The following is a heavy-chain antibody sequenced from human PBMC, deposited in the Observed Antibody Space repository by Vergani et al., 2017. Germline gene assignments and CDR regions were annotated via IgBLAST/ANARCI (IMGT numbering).Heavy chain of an antibody. V-gene: IGHV2-5*01. CDR1: GFSLSTSGVG. CDR3: AHGGRDIVVIPAGRRPYYYYGMDV. D-gene: IGHD2-2*01. J-gene: IGHJ6*02. Sequence: QITLMESGPTLVKPTQTLTLTCTFSGFSLSTSGVGVGWIRQPPGKALEWLALIYWNDDKRYSPSLKSRITITKDTSKNQVVLTMTNMDTVDTATYYCAHGGRDIVVIPAGRRPYYYYGMDVWGQGTTVTVSS. CDR2: IYWNDDK.